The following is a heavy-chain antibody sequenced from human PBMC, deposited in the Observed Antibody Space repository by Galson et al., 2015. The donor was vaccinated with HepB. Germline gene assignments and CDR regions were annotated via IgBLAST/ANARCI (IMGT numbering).Heavy chain of an antibody. V-gene: IGHV1-24*01. J-gene: IGHJ4*02. Sequence: SVKVSCKVSGYTLTELSMHWVRQAPGKGLEWMGGFDPEDGETIYAQKFQGRVTMTEDTSTDTAYMELSSLRSEDTTVYYCATPSPYDSSELDYWGQGTLVTVSS. CDR3: ATPSPYDSSELDY. CDR1: GYTLTELS. D-gene: IGHD3-22*01. CDR2: FDPEDGET.